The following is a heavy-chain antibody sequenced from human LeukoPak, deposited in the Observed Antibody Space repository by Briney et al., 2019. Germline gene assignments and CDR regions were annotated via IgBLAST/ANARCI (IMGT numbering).Heavy chain of an antibody. CDR3: ARGLFGDLDY. CDR1: GFTFSSYW. CDR2: INSDGSST. J-gene: IGHJ4*02. Sequence: GRSLRLSCAASGFTFSSYWMHWVRQDPGKGLGWVSRINSDGSSTSYADSVKGRFTISRDNAKNTLYLQMNSLRAEDTAVYYCARGLFGDLDYWGQGTLVTVSS. D-gene: IGHD3-10*01. V-gene: IGHV3-74*01.